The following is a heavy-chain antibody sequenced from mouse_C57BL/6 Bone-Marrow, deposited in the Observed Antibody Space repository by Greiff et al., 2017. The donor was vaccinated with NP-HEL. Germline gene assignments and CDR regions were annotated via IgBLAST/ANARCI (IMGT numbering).Heavy chain of an antibody. CDR1: GFTFSDYG. J-gene: IGHJ3*01. V-gene: IGHV5-17*01. CDR2: ISSGSSTI. D-gene: IGHD4-1*01. Sequence: EVKLQESGGGLVKPGGSLKLSCAASGFTFSDYGMHWVRQAPEKGLEWVAYISSGSSTIYYADTVKGRFTISRDNAKNTLFLQMTSLRSEDTAMYYCATGRAWFAYWGQGTLVTVSA. CDR3: ATGRAWFAY.